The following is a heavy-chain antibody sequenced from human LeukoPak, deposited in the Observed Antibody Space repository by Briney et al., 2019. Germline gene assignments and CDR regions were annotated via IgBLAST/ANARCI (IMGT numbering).Heavy chain of an antibody. Sequence: GGSLRLSCAASGFTFSRYWMSWVRQAPGKGLEWVANIKEDGSRNHYVDSVKGRFTISRDNAKNSLYLQMNSLRAEDTAVYYCARLRAAQTYDYWGQGTLVTVSS. J-gene: IGHJ4*02. CDR2: IKEDGSRN. V-gene: IGHV3-7*04. D-gene: IGHD6-13*01. CDR1: GFTFSRYW. CDR3: ARLRAAQTYDY.